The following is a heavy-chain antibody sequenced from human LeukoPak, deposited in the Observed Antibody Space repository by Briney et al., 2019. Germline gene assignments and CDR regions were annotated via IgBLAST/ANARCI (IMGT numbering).Heavy chain of an antibody. CDR3: GSRDRGFYYGLDV. Sequence: GGSLRLSCATSGFTFATYEMNWVRQAPGKGLEWVSIISGGGNTYYADSGKDRFTISRDNSKSTLYLQMKSLRAEDTAVYYCGSRDRGFYYGLDVWGQGTTVTVSS. V-gene: IGHV3-66*01. CDR1: GFTFATYE. CDR2: ISGGGNT. D-gene: IGHD5-24*01. J-gene: IGHJ6*02.